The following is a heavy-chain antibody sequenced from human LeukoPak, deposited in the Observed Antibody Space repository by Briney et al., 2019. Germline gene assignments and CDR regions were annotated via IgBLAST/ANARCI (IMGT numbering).Heavy chain of an antibody. CDR1: GGTFSSYA. CDR3: ATADRAAIAAAPASDI. V-gene: IGHV1-24*01. J-gene: IGHJ3*02. Sequence: ASVKVSCKASGGTFSSYAISWVRQAPGKGLEWMGGFDPEDGETIYAQKFQGRVTMTEDTSTDTAYMELSSLRSEDTAVYYCATADRAAIAAAPASDIWGQGTMVTVSS. CDR2: FDPEDGET. D-gene: IGHD6-13*01.